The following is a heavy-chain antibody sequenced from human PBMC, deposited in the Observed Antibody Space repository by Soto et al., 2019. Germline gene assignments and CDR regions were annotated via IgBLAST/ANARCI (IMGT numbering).Heavy chain of an antibody. Sequence: QVQLVQSGAEVKKPGSSLKVSCKASGGTFSTYAISWVRQAPGQGLEWMGGITPIFGTANYAQKFQGRVTITADESTSTAYMELSSLRSEDTAHYHCARDNSSSDGPFDYWGQGTLVTVSS. CDR1: GGTFSTYA. J-gene: IGHJ4*02. CDR2: ITPIFGTA. D-gene: IGHD6-6*01. CDR3: ARDNSSSDGPFDY. V-gene: IGHV1-69*01.